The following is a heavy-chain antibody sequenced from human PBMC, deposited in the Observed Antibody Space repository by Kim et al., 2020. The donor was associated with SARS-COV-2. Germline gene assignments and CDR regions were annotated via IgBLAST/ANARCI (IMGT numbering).Heavy chain of an antibody. D-gene: IGHD5-12*01. CDR3: ARGYSGYDYGGFGMDV. J-gene: IGHJ6*02. CDR2: IWYDGSNK. CDR1: GFTFSSYG. Sequence: GGSLRLSCAASGFTFSSYGMHWVRQAPGKGLEWVAVIWYDGSNKYYADSVKGRFTISRDNSKNTLYLQMNSLRAEDTAVYYCARGYSGYDYGGFGMDVWGQGTTVTVSS. V-gene: IGHV3-33*01.